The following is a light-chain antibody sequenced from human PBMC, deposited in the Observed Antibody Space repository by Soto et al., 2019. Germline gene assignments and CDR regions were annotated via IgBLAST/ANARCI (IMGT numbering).Light chain of an antibody. CDR3: QQYDIWPIT. V-gene: IGKV3-15*01. J-gene: IGKJ5*01. CDR2: SAS. Sequence: EIVMTQSPATLSVSPGERATLSCRASQSVSSNLAWHQQKPGQAPRLLIYSASNRATGTPARFSGSGSGTEFTLTISSLLSEDIAVYYCQQYDIWPITFGQGTRLEIK. CDR1: QSVSSN.